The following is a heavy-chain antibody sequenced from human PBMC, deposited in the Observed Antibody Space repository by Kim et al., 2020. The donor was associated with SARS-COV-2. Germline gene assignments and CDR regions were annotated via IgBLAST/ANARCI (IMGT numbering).Heavy chain of an antibody. Sequence: TYYADSVKGRCTISRDNSKNTLYLHMDTRRADDPAVYYCAKGFGGDRAYWGQGALVTVSS. J-gene: IGHJ4*02. CDR3: AKGFGGDRAY. D-gene: IGHD2-21*01. CDR2: T. V-gene: IGHV3-23*01.